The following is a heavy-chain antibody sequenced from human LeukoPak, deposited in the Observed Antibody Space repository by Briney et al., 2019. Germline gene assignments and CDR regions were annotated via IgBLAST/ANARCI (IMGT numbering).Heavy chain of an antibody. D-gene: IGHD2-8*01. J-gene: IGHJ4*02. CDR3: VRYCTIGVCSRRNFDY. V-gene: IGHV1-8*03. CDR1: GYTFGSDD. CDR2: INPNNGNL. Sequence: GASVKVSCKASGYTFGSDDINWVRQATGQGLEWMGWINPNNGNLGYAQKFQGRVTITRNTPISTAYMELNSLRAEDTAVYYCVRYCTIGVCSRRNFDYWGQGTLVTVSS.